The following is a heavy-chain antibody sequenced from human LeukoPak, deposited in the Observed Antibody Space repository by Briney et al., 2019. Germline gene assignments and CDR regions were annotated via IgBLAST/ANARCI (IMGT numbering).Heavy chain of an antibody. CDR1: GGTFSSYA. D-gene: IGHD3-3*01. J-gene: IGHJ4*02. CDR2: IIPIFGTA. CDR3: ARESVDVWSGYRLYYFDY. Sequence: ASVKVSCNASGGTFSSYAISWVRQAPGQGLEWMGGIIPIFGTANYAQKFQRRVTITADESTSTAYMELSSLRSEDTAVYYGARESVDVWSGYRLYYFDYWGQGTLVTVSS. V-gene: IGHV1-69*13.